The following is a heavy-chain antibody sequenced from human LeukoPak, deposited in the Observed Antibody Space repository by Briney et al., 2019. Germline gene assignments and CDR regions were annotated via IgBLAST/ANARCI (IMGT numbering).Heavy chain of an antibody. CDR1: GFTFSSYA. Sequence: PWGSLRLSCAASGFTFSSYAMSWIRQPPGKGLEWIGEITHSGSTNYNPSVNSRVTMSVDTSKNQFSLKVRSVTAADTAVYYCARHGTINDAFDIWSQGTMVTVSS. V-gene: IGHV4-34*01. D-gene: IGHD1-7*01. J-gene: IGHJ3*02. CDR2: ITHSGST. CDR3: ARHGTINDAFDI.